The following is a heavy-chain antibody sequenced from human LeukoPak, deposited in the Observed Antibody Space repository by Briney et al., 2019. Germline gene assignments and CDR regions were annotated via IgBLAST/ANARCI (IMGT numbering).Heavy chain of an antibody. V-gene: IGHV3-43D*03. J-gene: IGHJ4*02. Sequence: AGGSLRLSCVVSGFPFDDYGMLWVRHAPGKGLEWVSFISWHGETTYYSDSVKGRFTISRDSSKDSLYLQMNSLRTEDTGFYYCAKDFGPRGVGATPQYWGRGTLVTVSS. CDR2: ISWHGETT. D-gene: IGHD1-26*01. CDR3: AKDFGPRGVGATPQY. CDR1: GFPFDDYG.